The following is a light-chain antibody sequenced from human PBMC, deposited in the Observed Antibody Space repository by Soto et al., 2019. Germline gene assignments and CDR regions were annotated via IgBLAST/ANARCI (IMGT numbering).Light chain of an antibody. CDR1: SGHSSYA. CDR2: LNSDGSH. V-gene: IGLV4-69*01. J-gene: IGLJ3*02. Sequence: QLVLTQSHSASASLGASVKLTCTLSSGHSSYAIAWHQQQPEKGPRYLMKLNSDGSHSKGDGIPDRFSGSSSGAERYLTISSLQSEDEADYYCQTWGTGINWVFGGGTKLTVL. CDR3: QTWGTGINWV.